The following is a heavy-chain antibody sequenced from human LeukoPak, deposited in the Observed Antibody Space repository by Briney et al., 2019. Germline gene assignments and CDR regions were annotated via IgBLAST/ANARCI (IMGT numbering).Heavy chain of an antibody. CDR2: GST. CDR1: GFTFSIYA. D-gene: IGHD3-10*01. CDR3: ARTYGSGTYYFDY. Sequence: GGSLRLSCAASGFTFSIYAMSWVRQAPGKGLEWVSAGSTYYADSVKGRFTISRDNSKNTLYPQMNSLRAEDTAVYYCARTYGSGTYYFDYWGQGTLVTVSS. V-gene: IGHV3-23*01. J-gene: IGHJ4*02.